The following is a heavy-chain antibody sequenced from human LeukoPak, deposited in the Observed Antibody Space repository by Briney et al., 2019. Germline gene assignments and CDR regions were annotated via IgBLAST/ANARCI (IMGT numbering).Heavy chain of an antibody. J-gene: IGHJ4*02. CDR3: AKSPYSSGWVPSYFDY. Sequence: GGSLRLSCAASGFTFSSYGMYWVRQAPGKGLEWVALISFDGSNKYSADSVKGRFTISGDNSKNTLYLQMNSLRAEDTAVYYCAKSPYSSGWVPSYFDYWGQGTLVTVSS. CDR2: ISFDGSNK. V-gene: IGHV3-30*18. CDR1: GFTFSSYG. D-gene: IGHD6-19*01.